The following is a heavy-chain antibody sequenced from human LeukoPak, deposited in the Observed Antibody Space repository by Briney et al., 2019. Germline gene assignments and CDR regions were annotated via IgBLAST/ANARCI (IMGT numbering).Heavy chain of an antibody. J-gene: IGHJ4*02. V-gene: IGHV3-23*01. Sequence: GGSLRLSCAASGFTFSSYGMSWVRQAPGKGLEWVSAISGSGGSTYYADSVKGRFTISRDNSKNTLYLQMNSLRAEDTAVYYCARGSSWVPDFDYWGQGTLVTVSS. CDR3: ARGSSWVPDFDY. CDR2: ISGSGGST. CDR1: GFTFSSYG. D-gene: IGHD6-13*01.